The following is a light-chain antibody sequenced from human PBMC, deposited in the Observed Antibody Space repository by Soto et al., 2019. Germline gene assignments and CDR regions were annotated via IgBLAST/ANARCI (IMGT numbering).Light chain of an antibody. CDR2: EDH. Sequence: FMLTQPHSVSESPGKTVTISCTRSGGSIASNYVQWYQQRPGSAPTTVIYEDHQRPSGVPDRFSGSIDSSSNSASLTISGLKTEDEADYYCQSYDSTNQGVFGGGTQLTVL. J-gene: IGLJ2*01. CDR1: GGSIASNY. CDR3: QSYDSTNQGV. V-gene: IGLV6-57*04.